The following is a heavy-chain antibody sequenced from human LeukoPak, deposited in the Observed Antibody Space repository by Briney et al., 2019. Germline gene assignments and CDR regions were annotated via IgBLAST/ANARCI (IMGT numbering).Heavy chain of an antibody. CDR1: EYSFTSYW. J-gene: IGHJ4*02. CDR3: ARQDGSAWYYFDY. Sequence: GESLKISGKGSEYSFTSYWIGWVRQMPGKGLEWMGIIYPGESDTRYSPSFQGQVTISVAKSISTAYLQWSSLKASDTAMYYCARQDGSAWYYFDYWGQGTLVTVSS. D-gene: IGHD6-19*01. CDR2: IYPGESDT. V-gene: IGHV5-51*01.